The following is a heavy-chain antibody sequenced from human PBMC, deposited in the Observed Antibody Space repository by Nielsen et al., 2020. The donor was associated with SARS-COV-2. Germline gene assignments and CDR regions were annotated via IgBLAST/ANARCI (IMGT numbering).Heavy chain of an antibody. D-gene: IGHD1-26*01. Sequence: WVGQAPGQGLEWMGRINPNSGGTNYAQKFQGRVTMTRDTSISTAYMELSRLRSDDTAVYYCARGPMRVGATGAFDIWGQGTMVTVSS. J-gene: IGHJ3*02. CDR3: ARGPMRVGATGAFDI. CDR2: INPNSGGT. V-gene: IGHV1-2*06.